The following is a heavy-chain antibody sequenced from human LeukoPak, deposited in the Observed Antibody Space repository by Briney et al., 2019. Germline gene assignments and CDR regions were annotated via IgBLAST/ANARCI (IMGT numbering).Heavy chain of an antibody. CDR1: GFTFSSYA. CDR2: ISYDGSNK. J-gene: IGHJ4*02. CDR3: AREGGSWYSSSWQYYFDY. D-gene: IGHD6-13*01. Sequence: GRSLRLSCAASGFTFSSYAMHWVRQAPGKGLEWVAVISYDGSNKYYADSVKGRFTISRDNSKNTLYLQMNSLRAEDTAVYYCAREGGSWYSSSWQYYFDYWGQGTLVTVSS. V-gene: IGHV3-30*04.